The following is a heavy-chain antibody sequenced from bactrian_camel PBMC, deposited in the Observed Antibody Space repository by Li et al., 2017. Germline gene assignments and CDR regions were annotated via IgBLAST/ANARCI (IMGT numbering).Heavy chain of an antibody. Sequence: HVQLVESGGGSVQAGGSLRLSCAASGFPYSYYYMAWFRQAPGKEREGVAVINRRGTTNYADSVKGRFTISKVNAEKTLYLQMNSLKPEGTAIYYCAALYTGISGCYSTSLAPASFDYWGQGTQVTVS. D-gene: IGHD2*01. J-gene: IGHJ4*01. CDR2: INRRGTT. CDR1: GFPYSYYY. V-gene: IGHV3S55*01. CDR3: AALYTGISGCYSTSLAPASFDY.